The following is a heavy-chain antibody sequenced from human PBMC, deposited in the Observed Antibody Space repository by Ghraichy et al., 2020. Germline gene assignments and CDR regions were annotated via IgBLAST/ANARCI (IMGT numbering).Heavy chain of an antibody. CDR3: ARHPDTPMVFDY. D-gene: IGHD5-18*01. Sequence: SETLSLTCTVSGGSISSNRYYWGWIRQPPGKGLEWIGSIYYSGSTYYNPSLKSRVTISVGTSKKQFSLKLSSVTAADTAVYYCARHPDTPMVFDYWGQGTLVTVSS. V-gene: IGHV4-39*01. CDR1: GGSISSNRYY. CDR2: IYYSGST. J-gene: IGHJ4*02.